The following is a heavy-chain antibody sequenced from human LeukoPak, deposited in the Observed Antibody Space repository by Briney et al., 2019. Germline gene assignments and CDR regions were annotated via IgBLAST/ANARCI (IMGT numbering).Heavy chain of an antibody. CDR1: GFTFSNYW. CDR2: IKEDGSEK. V-gene: IGHV3-7*01. J-gene: IGHJ5*02. CDR3: ARMAGLSWFDP. D-gene: IGHD5-24*01. Sequence: PGGSLRLSCAASGFTFSNYWISWVRQAPGKGLEWVANIKEDGSEKYYVDSVKGRFTISRDNAKNSLYLQMNSLRAEDTAVYYCARMAGLSWFDPWGQGTLATVSS.